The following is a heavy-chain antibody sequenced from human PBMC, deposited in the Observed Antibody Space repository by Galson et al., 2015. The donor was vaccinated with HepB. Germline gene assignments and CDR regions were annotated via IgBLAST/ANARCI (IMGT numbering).Heavy chain of an antibody. V-gene: IGHV3-33*01. J-gene: IGHJ4*02. D-gene: IGHD1-26*01. CDR1: GFTFSSYG. CDR3: ARRWELLGDVFDY. Sequence: SLRLSCAASGFTFSSYGMHWVRQAPGKGLEWVAVIWYDGSNKYYADSVKGRFTISRDNSKNTLYLQMNSLRAEDTAVYYCARRWELLGDVFDYWGQGTLVTVSS. CDR2: IWYDGSNK.